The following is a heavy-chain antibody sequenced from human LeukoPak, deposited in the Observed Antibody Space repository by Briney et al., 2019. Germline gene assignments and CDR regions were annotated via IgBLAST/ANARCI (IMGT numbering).Heavy chain of an antibody. CDR3: ARVQSGSSGSYWY. V-gene: IGHV1-2*02. CDR2: INLNSGGT. D-gene: IGHD1-26*01. Sequence: GASVKVSCKASGYSFTGYYMHWVRQAPGQGLEWMGYINLNSGGTKYAQKFQDRVTMTRDTSISTAYLELSTLRSDDTAVYYCARVQSGSSGSYWYWGQGTLVTVSS. J-gene: IGHJ4*02. CDR1: GYSFTGYY.